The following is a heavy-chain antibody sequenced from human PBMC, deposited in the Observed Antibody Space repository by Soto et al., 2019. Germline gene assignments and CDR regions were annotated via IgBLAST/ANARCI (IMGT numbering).Heavy chain of an antibody. D-gene: IGHD2-15*01. CDR1: GGTFSSYT. Sequence: SVKVSCKASGGTFSSYTISWVRQAPGQGLEWMGRIIPILGIANYAQKFQGRVTITADKSTSTAYMELSSLRSEDTTVYYCARDRYCSGGSCYAPDYWGQGTLVTVSS. CDR3: ARDRYCSGGSCYAPDY. V-gene: IGHV1-69*04. CDR2: IIPILGIA. J-gene: IGHJ4*02.